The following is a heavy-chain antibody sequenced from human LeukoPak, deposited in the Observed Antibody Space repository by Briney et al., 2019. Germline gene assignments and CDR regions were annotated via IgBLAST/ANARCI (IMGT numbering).Heavy chain of an antibody. V-gene: IGHV3-30-3*01. J-gene: IGHJ4*02. Sequence: GGSLRLSCAASGFTFSSYAMHWVRQAPGKGLEGVAVISYDGSNKYYADSVKGRFTISRDNSKNTLYLQMNSLRAEDTAVYYCARGQKPGYSSSCHDYWGQGTLVTVSS. CDR1: GFTFSSYA. CDR3: ARGQKPGYSSSCHDY. CDR2: ISYDGSNK. D-gene: IGHD6-13*01.